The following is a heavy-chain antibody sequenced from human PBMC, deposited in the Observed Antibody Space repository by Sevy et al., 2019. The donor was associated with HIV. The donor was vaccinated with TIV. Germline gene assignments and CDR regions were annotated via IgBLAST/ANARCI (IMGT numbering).Heavy chain of an antibody. CDR1: GGSISSYY. CDR3: ARVDDYYDSSGSIRPYYFDY. D-gene: IGHD3-22*01. J-gene: IGHJ4*02. V-gene: IGHV4-59*13. CDR2: IYYSGST. Sequence: ETLSLTCTVSGGSISSYYWSWIRQPPGKGLEWIGYIYYSGSTNYNPSLKSRVTISVDTSKNQFSLKLSSVTAADTDVYYCARVDDYYDSSGSIRPYYFDYWGQGTLVTVSS.